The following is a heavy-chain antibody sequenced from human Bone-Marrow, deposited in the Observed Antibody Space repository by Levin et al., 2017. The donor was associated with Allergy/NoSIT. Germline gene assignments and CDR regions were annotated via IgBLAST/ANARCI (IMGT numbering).Heavy chain of an antibody. CDR3: ARDAWVPITIFGVVITGNWFDP. Sequence: GESLKISCKASGYTFTSYYMHWVRQAPGQGLEWMGIINPSGGSTSYAQKFQGRVTMTRDTSTSTVYMELSSLRSEDTAVYYCARDAWVPITIFGVVITGNWFDPWGQGTLVTVSS. D-gene: IGHD3-3*01. J-gene: IGHJ5*02. V-gene: IGHV1-46*01. CDR2: INPSGGST. CDR1: GYTFTSYY.